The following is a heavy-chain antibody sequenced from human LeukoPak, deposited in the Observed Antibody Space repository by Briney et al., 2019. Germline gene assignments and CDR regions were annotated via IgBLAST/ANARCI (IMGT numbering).Heavy chain of an antibody. CDR2: IKEDGSEK. J-gene: IGHJ4*02. Sequence: LPGGSLRLSCAVSGLTFTRYWMSWVRQAPGKGLEWVARIKEDGSEKYYVDSVKSRFTISRDNAKNSLYLQMNSLRAEDTAVYYCAPETQLLDYWGQGTLVTVSS. CDR3: APETQLLDY. CDR1: GLTFTRYW. D-gene: IGHD1-1*01. V-gene: IGHV3-7*01.